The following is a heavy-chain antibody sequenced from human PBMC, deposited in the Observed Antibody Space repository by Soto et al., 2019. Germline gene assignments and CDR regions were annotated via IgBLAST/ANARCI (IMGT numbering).Heavy chain of an antibody. V-gene: IGHV3-11*05. CDR1: GFTFSDYY. CDR2: ISSSSSYT. D-gene: IGHD3-22*01. J-gene: IGHJ4*02. Sequence: PGGSLRLSCAASGFTFSDYYMSWIRQAPGKGLEWVSYISSSSSYTNYADSVKGRFTISRDNAKNSLYLQMNSLRAEDTAVYYCARESSYYDSSGYQYYFDYWGQGTLVTVSS. CDR3: ARESSYYDSSGYQYYFDY.